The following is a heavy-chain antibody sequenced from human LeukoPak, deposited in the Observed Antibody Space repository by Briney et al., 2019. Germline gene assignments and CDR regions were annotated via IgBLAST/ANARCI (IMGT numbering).Heavy chain of an antibody. V-gene: IGHV3-30-3*01. D-gene: IGHD5-24*01. CDR3: AREMATIRGIFDY. CDR2: ISYDGSNK. CDR1: GFTFSSYA. Sequence: GSLRLSCAASGFTFSSYAMHWVRQAPGKGLEWVAVISYDGSNKYYADSVKGRFTISRDNSKNTLYLQMNSLRAEDTAVYYCAREMATIRGIFDYWGQGTLVTVSS. J-gene: IGHJ4*02.